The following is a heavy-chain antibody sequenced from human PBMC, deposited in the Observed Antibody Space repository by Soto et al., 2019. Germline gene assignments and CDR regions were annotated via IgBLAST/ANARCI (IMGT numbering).Heavy chain of an antibody. J-gene: IGHJ6*02. CDR3: ARGGMTTETTWDYYYGMDV. D-gene: IGHD4-4*01. CDR1: GGTLSSYA. V-gene: IGHV1-69*13. CDR2: IIPIFGTA. Sequence: GASVKVSCKASGGTLSSYAISWVRQAPGQGLEWMGGIIPIFGTANYAQKFQGRVTITADESTSTAYMELSSLRSEDTAVYYCARGGMTTETTWDYYYGMDVWGQGTTVTVSS.